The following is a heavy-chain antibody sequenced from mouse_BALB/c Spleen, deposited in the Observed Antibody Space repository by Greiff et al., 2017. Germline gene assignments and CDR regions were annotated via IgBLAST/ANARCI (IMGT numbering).Heavy chain of an antibody. CDR3: ASPIYYDDYYAMDY. J-gene: IGHJ4*01. CDR2: INPYNDGT. CDR1: GYTFTSYV. D-gene: IGHD2-4*01. V-gene: IGHV1-14*01. Sequence: EVQLQQSGPELVKPGASVKMSCKASGYTFTSYVMHWVKQKPGQGLEWIGYINPYNDGTKYNEKFKGKATLTSDKSSSTAYMELSSLTSEDSAVYYCASPIYYDDYYAMDYWGQGTSVTVSS.